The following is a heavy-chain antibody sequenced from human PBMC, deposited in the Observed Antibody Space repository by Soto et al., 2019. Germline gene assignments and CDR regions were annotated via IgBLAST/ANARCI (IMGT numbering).Heavy chain of an antibody. CDR2: SIPIFGTA. Sequence: QVQLVQPGAEVKKPGSSLKVSCKASVGTFSSHAISWVRQAPGQGLEWMGGSIPIFGTANYAQKFQGRVTITADESTSTAYMELSSLRSEDTAVYYCAGDRSSCYSYGYVIGFWFEPWGQGSLVTVSS. CDR3: AGDRSSCYSYGYVIGFWFEP. D-gene: IGHD5-18*01. CDR1: VGTFSSHA. J-gene: IGHJ5*02. V-gene: IGHV1-69*01.